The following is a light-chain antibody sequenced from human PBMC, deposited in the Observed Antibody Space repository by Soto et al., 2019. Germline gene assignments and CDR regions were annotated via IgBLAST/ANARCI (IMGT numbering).Light chain of an antibody. Sequence: EIVITQSPATLSVSPGERATFSCRASQSVSSNLAWYQQKPGQAPRLLIYGASTWATGIPASFSGSGSGAEFTLTISSLQSEDFAVYYCQQYNDWPFTFGGGTKVDIK. CDR1: QSVSSN. V-gene: IGKV3-15*01. CDR3: QQYNDWPFT. CDR2: GAS. J-gene: IGKJ4*01.